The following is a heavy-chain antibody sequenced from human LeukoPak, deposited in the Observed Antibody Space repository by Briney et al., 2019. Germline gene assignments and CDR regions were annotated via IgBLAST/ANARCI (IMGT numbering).Heavy chain of an antibody. D-gene: IGHD5-18*01. CDR2: ISGSGGST. J-gene: IGHJ4*02. CDR1: GFTFSSYA. CDR3: AKSSGYSYGSGYSFDY. Sequence: GGSLRLSCAASGFTFSSYAMSWVRQPPGKGLEWVSAISGSGGSTYYADSVKGRFTISRDNSKNTLYLQMNSLRAEDTAVYYCAKSSGYSYGSGYSFDYWGQGTLVTVSS. V-gene: IGHV3-23*01.